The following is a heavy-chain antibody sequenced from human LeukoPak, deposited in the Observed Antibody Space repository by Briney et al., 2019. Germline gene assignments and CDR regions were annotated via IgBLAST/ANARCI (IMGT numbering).Heavy chain of an antibody. CDR2: ISAYNGNT. D-gene: IGHD5-12*01. Sequence: ASVKVSRKASGYTFTSYGISWVRQAPGQGLEWMGWISAYNGNTNYAQKLQGRVTMTTDTSTSTAYMELRSLRSDDTAVYYCARTTDQYRENWFDPWGQGTLVTVSS. CDR1: GYTFTSYG. V-gene: IGHV1-18*01. J-gene: IGHJ5*02. CDR3: ARTTDQYRENWFDP.